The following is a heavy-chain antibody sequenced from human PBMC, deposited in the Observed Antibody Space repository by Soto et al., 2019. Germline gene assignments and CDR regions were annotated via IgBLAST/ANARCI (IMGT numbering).Heavy chain of an antibody. CDR2: IHYSGST. CDR3: ARVRGSGSYAAYYFDS. V-gene: IGHV4-31*03. D-gene: IGHD3-10*01. Sequence: SETLSLTCTVSGGSISNGGYYWNWVRQHPGKGLEWIGYIHYSGSTWYNPSLESRVTISVDTSKDQFSLKLRSVTAADTAVYYCARVRGSGSYAAYYFDSWGQGTLVTVSS. CDR1: GGSISNGGYY. J-gene: IGHJ4*01.